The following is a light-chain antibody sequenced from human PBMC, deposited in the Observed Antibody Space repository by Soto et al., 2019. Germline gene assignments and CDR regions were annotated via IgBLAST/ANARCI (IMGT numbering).Light chain of an antibody. CDR1: QEISTE. V-gene: IGKV1-6*01. CDR2: GAT. Sequence: PMTQSPSSLSASVGERVTITCRASQEISTELGWYQQKPGQAPKLLIYGATTLHTGIPSRFSGSGSGTEFTLTISGLQPEDFATYYCLQDYNYPRTFGQGTKVEVK. J-gene: IGKJ1*01. CDR3: LQDYNYPRT.